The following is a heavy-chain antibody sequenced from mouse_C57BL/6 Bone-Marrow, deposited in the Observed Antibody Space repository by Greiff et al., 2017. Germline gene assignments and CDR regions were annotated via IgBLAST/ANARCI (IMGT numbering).Heavy chain of an antibody. Sequence: EVKLQQSGAELVRPGASVKLSCTASGFNIKDDYMHWVKQRPEQGLEWIGWIDPENGDTEYASKFQGKATITADTSSNTAYLQLSSLTSDDTAVYYCATELPYFDVWGTGTTVTVSS. V-gene: IGHV14-4*01. CDR2: IDPENGDT. CDR3: ATELPYFDV. CDR1: GFNIKDDY. J-gene: IGHJ1*03. D-gene: IGHD1-1*01.